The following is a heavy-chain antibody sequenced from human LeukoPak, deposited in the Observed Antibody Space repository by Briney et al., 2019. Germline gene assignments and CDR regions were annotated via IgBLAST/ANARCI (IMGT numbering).Heavy chain of an antibody. J-gene: IGHJ4*02. V-gene: IGHV4-59*01. CDR2: IYYSGST. CDR3: ARGQYDFWSGYTIDY. D-gene: IGHD3-3*01. Sequence: SETLSLTCTVSGGSISSYYWSWIRQPPGKGLEWIGYIYYSGSTNYNPSLKSRVTISVDTSKNQFSLKLSSVTAADTAVYYCARGQYDFWSGYTIDYWGQGTLVTVSP. CDR1: GGSISSYY.